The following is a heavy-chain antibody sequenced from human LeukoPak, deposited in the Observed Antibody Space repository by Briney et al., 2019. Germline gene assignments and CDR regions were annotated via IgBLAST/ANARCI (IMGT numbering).Heavy chain of an antibody. CDR1: GGTFSSYA. CDR3: ARARSRVAAAGMGNWFDP. J-gene: IGHJ5*02. CDR2: IIPIFGTA. D-gene: IGHD6-13*01. Sequence: ASVKVSCKASGGTFSSYAISWVRQAPGQGLEWMGGIIPIFGTANYAQKFQGRVTITADKSTSTAYMELSSLRSDDTAVYYCARARSRVAAAGMGNWFDPWGQGTLVTVSS. V-gene: IGHV1-69*06.